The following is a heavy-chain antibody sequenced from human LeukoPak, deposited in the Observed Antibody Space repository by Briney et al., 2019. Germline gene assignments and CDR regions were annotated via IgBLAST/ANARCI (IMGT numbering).Heavy chain of an antibody. CDR3: AREVTMVRGVGAFDI. Sequence: GGSLRLSCAASGFTFSSYSMNWVRQAPGKGLEWVSSISSSSSYIYYADSVKGRFTISRDNAKNSLYLQMNSLRAEDTAVYYCAREVTMVRGVGAFDIWGQGTMVTVSP. D-gene: IGHD3-10*01. V-gene: IGHV3-21*01. CDR1: GFTFSSYS. CDR2: ISSSSSYI. J-gene: IGHJ3*02.